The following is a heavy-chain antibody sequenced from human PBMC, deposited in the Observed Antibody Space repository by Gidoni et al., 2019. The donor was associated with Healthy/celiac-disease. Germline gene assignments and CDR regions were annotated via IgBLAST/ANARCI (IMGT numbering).Heavy chain of an antibody. CDR1: GRTFVSHA. J-gene: IGHJ6*02. D-gene: IGHD4-4*01. V-gene: IGHV1-69*01. CDR3: ASPSYDYSNYYYYGMDV. Sequence: QLQLVQSGAEVKKPGSSVKVSCKASGRTFVSHAISWVRPAPGQGLEWMGGIIPIFGTANYAQKFQGRVTITADESSSTAYMELSSLRSEDTAVYYCASPSYDYSNYYYYGMDVWGQGTTVTVSS. CDR2: IIPIFGTA.